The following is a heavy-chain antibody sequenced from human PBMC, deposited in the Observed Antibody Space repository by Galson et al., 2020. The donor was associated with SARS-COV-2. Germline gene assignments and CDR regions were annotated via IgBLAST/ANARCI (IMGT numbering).Heavy chain of an antibody. J-gene: IGHJ6*02. CDR1: GASISSGPYY. CDR2: IHKSGRT. D-gene: IGHD3-3*01. V-gene: IGHV4-61*02. Sequence: SATLSLTCPVTGASISSGPYYWSWIRQPAGQGLEWNGRIHKSGRTDYNPSLWRQATMSVDTSKNQFSLKLSSVTAADTAVYYCARGNSPCVTIFGILTGTCGMDVWGQGTTVTVSS. CDR3: ARGNSPCVTIFGILTGTCGMDV.